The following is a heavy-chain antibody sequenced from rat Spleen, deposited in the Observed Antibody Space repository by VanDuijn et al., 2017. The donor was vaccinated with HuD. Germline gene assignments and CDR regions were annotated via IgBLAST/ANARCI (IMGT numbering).Heavy chain of an antibody. CDR1: GFSLISNS. J-gene: IGHJ2*01. V-gene: IGHV2-1*01. CDR3: TRSWGYYYDGSPQWFAY. D-gene: IGHD1-12*03. CDR2: IWGDGST. Sequence: QVQLKESGPGLVQPSQTLSLTCTVSGFSLISNSVHWIRQPPGKCLEWIGGIWGDGSTDYNSSVKSRLSISRDTSNRQFFLKMNSLQTDDTAIYFCTRSWGYYYDGSPQWFAYWGQGVMVTVSS.